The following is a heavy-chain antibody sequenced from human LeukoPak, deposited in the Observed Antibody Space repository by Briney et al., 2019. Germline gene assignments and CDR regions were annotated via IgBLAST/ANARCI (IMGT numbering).Heavy chain of an antibody. Sequence: GGSLRLSCAASGFTFSSYAMSWVRQARGKGLEWVLAISGSGGSTYYAATVKGRFTISRDNSKNPLYLQMNRLSPEDTGVYYCAKNQTTVTTPGDYWGQGTLVTASS. D-gene: IGHD4-17*01. CDR3: AKNQTTVTTPGDY. V-gene: IGHV3-23*01. CDR1: GFTFSSYA. CDR2: ISGSGGST. J-gene: IGHJ4*02.